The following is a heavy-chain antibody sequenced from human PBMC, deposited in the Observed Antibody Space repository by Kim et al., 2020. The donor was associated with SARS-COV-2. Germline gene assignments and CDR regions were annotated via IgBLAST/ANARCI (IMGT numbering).Heavy chain of an antibody. Sequence: GGSPRPPCPPSPLTFTAHAMTSVRQAPGKGLESVSSIDGSDGTTYYGDSVRGRFTISTPPHKHTLYLQTSPLRGDDTAVYYCIKAGWGCIWDHWGQGTLV. CDR1: PLTFTAHA. J-gene: IGHJ4*02. V-gene: IGHV3-23*01. D-gene: IGHD2-21*01. CDR2: IDGSDGTT. CDR3: IKAGWGCIWDH.